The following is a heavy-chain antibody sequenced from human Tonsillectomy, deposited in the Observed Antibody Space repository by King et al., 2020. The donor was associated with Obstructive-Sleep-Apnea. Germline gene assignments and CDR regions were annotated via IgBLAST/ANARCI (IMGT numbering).Heavy chain of an antibody. J-gene: IGHJ4*02. CDR3: ARGSYSSGWEGDY. Sequence: VQLVESGGGVVQPGRSLRLSCAAAGFTFSNYGMQWVRQATGKGLAWGAFIRDDGRNKYYGDSVKGRFTNSRDNSKNTQYLQMNSLRPEDTAVYYCARGSYSSGWEGDYWGQGTLVIVSS. V-gene: IGHV3-30*02. D-gene: IGHD6-19*01. CDR1: GFTFSNYG. CDR2: IRDDGRNK.